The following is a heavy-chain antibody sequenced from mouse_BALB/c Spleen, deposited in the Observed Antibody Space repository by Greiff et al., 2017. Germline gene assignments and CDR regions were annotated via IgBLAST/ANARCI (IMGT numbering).Heavy chain of an antibody. Sequence: EVKLMEPGGGLVQPGGSRKLSCAASGFTFSSFGMHWVRQAPEQGLEWVEYISSGSSTIYYADTVKGRVTISRDNPKNTLFLQMTSLRSEDTAMYYCAAYYFDYWGQGTTLTVSS. CDR3: AAYYFDY. CDR1: GFTFSSFG. V-gene: IGHV5-17*02. J-gene: IGHJ2*01. CDR2: ISSGSSTI.